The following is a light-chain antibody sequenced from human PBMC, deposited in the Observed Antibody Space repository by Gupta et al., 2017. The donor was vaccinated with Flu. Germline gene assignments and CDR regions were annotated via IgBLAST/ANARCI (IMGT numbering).Light chain of an antibody. J-gene: IGKJ2*01. Sequence: EIVFTQSPATLSLSPGERATLSCRASQSVGTYLAWYQQKPGQTPRLLIYDASNRATGIPARFSGSGSGTDLTLTISSREPEDFAVYYCQKRSNWPPYTFGQGTMLEI. CDR3: QKRSNWPPYT. CDR1: QSVGTY. CDR2: DAS. V-gene: IGKV3-11*01.